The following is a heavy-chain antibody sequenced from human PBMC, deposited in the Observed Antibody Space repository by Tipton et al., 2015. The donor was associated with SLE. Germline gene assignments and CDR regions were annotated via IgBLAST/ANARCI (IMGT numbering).Heavy chain of an antibody. V-gene: IGHV3-74*01. CDR1: GFTFSTAW. D-gene: IGHD6-19*01. Sequence: SLRLSCAASGFTFSTAWMTWVRQAPGKGPVWVSRINSDGSTTNYADSVKGRFTISRDNAKSTLYLQMNSLRAEDTAVYYCTRSFVAAPFDSWGQGTLVSVPS. CDR2: INSDGSTT. J-gene: IGHJ4*02. CDR3: TRSFVAAPFDS.